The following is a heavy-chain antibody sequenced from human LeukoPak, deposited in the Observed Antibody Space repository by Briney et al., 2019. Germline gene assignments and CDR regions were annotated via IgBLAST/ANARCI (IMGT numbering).Heavy chain of an antibody. Sequence: SETLSLTCTVSGGSISSYYWSWIRQPPGKGLEWIGYIYYSGSTNYNPSLKSRVTISVDTSKNQFSLKLSSVTAADTAVYYCARHWPTYYYDSRGSEFDYWGQGTLVTVSS. CDR1: GGSISSYY. V-gene: IGHV4-59*08. J-gene: IGHJ4*02. CDR3: ARHWPTYYYDSRGSEFDY. CDR2: IYYSGST. D-gene: IGHD3-22*01.